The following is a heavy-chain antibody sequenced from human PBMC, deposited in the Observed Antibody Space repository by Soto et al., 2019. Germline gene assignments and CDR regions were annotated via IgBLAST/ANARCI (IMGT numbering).Heavy chain of an antibody. D-gene: IGHD3-10*01. CDR1: GGSISSSSYY. CDR2: IYYSGST. Sequence: SETLSLTCTVSGGSISSSSYYWGWIRQPPGKGLEWIGSIYYSGSTYYNPSLKSRVTISVDTSKNQFSLKLSSVTAADTAVYYCARQGARITMVRGVIYWFDPWGQGTLVTVSS. CDR3: ARQGARITMVRGVIYWFDP. J-gene: IGHJ5*02. V-gene: IGHV4-39*01.